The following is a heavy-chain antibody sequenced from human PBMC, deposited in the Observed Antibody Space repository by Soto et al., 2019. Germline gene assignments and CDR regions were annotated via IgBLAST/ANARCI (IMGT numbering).Heavy chain of an antibody. V-gene: IGHV6-1*01. J-gene: IGHJ5*02. CDR3: ARVVPGATSYNWFDP. Sequence: SQTLSLTCAISGDSVSSNIAAWNWIRQSPSRGLEWLGRTYYRSKWYNDYAVSVKSRITINPDTSNNQLSLQLNSVTPEDTAVYYCARVVPGATSYNWFDPWGQGTLVTV. D-gene: IGHD1-26*01. CDR1: GDSVSSNIAA. CDR2: TYYRSKWYN.